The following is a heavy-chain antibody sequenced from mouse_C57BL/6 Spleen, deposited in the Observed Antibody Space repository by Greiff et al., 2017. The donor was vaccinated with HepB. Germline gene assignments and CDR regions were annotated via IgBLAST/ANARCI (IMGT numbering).Heavy chain of an antibody. Sequence: VQLQQPGAELVMPGASVKLSCKASGYTFTSYWMHWVKQRPGQGLEWIGEIDPSDSYTNYNQKFKGKSTLTVDKSSSTAYMQLSSLTSEDSAVYYCARGATMVEGKPFAYWGQGTLVTVSA. J-gene: IGHJ3*01. CDR2: IDPSDSYT. CDR3: ARGATMVEGKPFAY. CDR1: GYTFTSYW. D-gene: IGHD2-2*01. V-gene: IGHV1-69*01.